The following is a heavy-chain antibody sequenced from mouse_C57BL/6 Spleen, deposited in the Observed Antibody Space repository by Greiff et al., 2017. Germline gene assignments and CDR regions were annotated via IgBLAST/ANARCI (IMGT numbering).Heavy chain of an antibody. CDR3: ARDRNDATWFAY. Sequence: EVQLQQSGPGLVKPSQSLSLTCSVTGYSITSGYYWNWIRQFPGNKLEWMGYISYDGSNNYNPSLKNRISITRETSKNQFFLKLNSVPTEDTATYFCARDRNDATWFAYWGQGTLVTVSA. D-gene: IGHD2-3*01. CDR2: ISYDGSN. CDR1: GYSITSGYY. V-gene: IGHV3-6*01. J-gene: IGHJ3*01.